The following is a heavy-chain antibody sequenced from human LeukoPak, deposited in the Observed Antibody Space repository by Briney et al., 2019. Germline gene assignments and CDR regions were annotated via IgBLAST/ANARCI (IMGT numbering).Heavy chain of an antibody. Sequence: GASAKVSCKASGYTFTSYAMNWVRQAPGQGLEWMGWINTNTGNPTYAQGFTGRFVFSLDTSVSTAYLQISSLKAEDTAVYYCAREGTLAYPDAFDIWGQGTMVTVSS. J-gene: IGHJ3*02. CDR1: GYTFTSYA. CDR3: AREGTLAYPDAFDI. V-gene: IGHV7-4-1*02. CDR2: INTNTGNP. D-gene: IGHD1-1*01.